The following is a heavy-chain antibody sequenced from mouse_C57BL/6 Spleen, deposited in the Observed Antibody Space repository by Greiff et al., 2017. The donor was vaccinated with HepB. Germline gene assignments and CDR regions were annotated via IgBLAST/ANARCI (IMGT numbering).Heavy chain of an antibody. CDR1: GFTFSSYA. CDR2: ISDGGSYT. Sequence: EVKLVESGGGLVKPGGSLKLSCAASGFTFSSYAMSWVRQTPEKRLEWVATISDGGSYTYYPDNVKGRFTISRDNAKNTLYLQMSHLKSEDTAMYYCAREDYGSSYNYCDYWGQGTTLTVSS. D-gene: IGHD1-1*01. J-gene: IGHJ2*01. CDR3: AREDYGSSYNYCDY. V-gene: IGHV5-4*01.